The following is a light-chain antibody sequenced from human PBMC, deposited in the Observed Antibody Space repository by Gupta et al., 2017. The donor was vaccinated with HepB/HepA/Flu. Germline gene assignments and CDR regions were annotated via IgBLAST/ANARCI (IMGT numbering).Light chain of an antibody. CDR2: HAS. V-gene: IGKV3-15*01. CDR1: QSVSSN. Sequence: EIMMTQSPATLSVSPGERATLSCRASQSVSSNLAWYQQKPGQAPRLLVYHASTRDTGIPARFSGSGCGKEFTLTISSRQSEDFAVYYCQQYNNWPPWTFGQGTKVEIK. CDR3: QQYNNWPPWT. J-gene: IGKJ1*01.